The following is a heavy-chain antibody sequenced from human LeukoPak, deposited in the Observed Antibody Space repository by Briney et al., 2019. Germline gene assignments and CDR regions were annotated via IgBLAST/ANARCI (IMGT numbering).Heavy chain of an antibody. J-gene: IGHJ4*02. Sequence: PGGSPRLSCAAPGFSLRDYFMSWIRPGPGEGRGWGLYISSSGSTIYYADSVKGRFTISRDNAKNSLYLQMNSLRAEDTAVYYCARPYCSGGSCYLDYWGQGTLVTVSS. CDR1: GFSLRDYF. CDR3: ARPYCSGGSCYLDY. D-gene: IGHD2-15*01. V-gene: IGHV3-11*04. CDR2: ISSSGSTI.